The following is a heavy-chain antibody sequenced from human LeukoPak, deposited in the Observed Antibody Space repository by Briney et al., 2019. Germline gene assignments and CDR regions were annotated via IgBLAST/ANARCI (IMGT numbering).Heavy chain of an antibody. CDR1: GFTFSGYW. CDR2: INSDGYSI. V-gene: IGHV3-74*03. J-gene: IGHJ5*01. Sequence: GGSLRLSCAASGFTFSGYWMHWVRQAPGEGLVWVLRINSDGYSITYADSVKGRFTISRDNAKNTLYLQMNSLIAEDTAVYFCTRAGYSSGFDSWGQGTLVTVSS. D-gene: IGHD6-19*01. CDR3: TRAGYSSGFDS.